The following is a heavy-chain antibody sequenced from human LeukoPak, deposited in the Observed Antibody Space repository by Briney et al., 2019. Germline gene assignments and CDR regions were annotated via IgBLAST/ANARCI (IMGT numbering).Heavy chain of an antibody. CDR1: GFTFSSYE. D-gene: IGHD1-26*01. Sequence: AGGSLRLSCAASGFTFSSYEMNWVRQAPGKGLEWVSYISSSGSTIYYADSVKGRFTISRDNAKNSLYLQMNSLRAEDTAVYYCARDGVSYAYYYYYGMDVWGQGTTVTVSS. CDR2: ISSSGSTI. V-gene: IGHV3-48*03. J-gene: IGHJ6*02. CDR3: ARDGVSYAYYYYYGMDV.